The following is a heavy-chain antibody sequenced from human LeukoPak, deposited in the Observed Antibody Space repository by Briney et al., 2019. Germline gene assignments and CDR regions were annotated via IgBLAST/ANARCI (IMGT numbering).Heavy chain of an antibody. Sequence: GGSLRLSCAASGFTFSSYGMHWVRQAPGKGLEWVAFIRYGGSNKYYADSVKGRFTISRDNSKNTLYLQMNSLRAEDTAVYYCAKVAGNGYDFFYYFDYWGQGTLVTVSS. J-gene: IGHJ4*02. V-gene: IGHV3-30*02. CDR1: GFTFSSYG. CDR2: IRYGGSNK. CDR3: AKVAGNGYDFFYYFDY. D-gene: IGHD5-12*01.